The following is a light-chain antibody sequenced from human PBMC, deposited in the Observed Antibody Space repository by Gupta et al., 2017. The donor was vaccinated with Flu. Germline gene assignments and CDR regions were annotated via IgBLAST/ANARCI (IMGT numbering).Light chain of an antibody. CDR2: DAS. CDR1: QSVSSY. J-gene: IGKJ4*01. V-gene: IGKV3-11*01. CDR3: QQRSNWPPGLT. Sequence: EIVLTQSPATLSLSPGERATLSCRASQSVSSYLAWYQQKPGQAPRLLIYDASNRATGIPARFSGGGSGTDFTLTISRLEPEDFAVYYCQQRSNWPPGLTFGGGTKVEIK.